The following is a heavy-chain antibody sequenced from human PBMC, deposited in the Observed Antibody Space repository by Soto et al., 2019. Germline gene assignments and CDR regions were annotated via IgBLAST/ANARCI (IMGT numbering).Heavy chain of an antibody. Sequence: QVQLQESGPGLVKPSETLSLTCTVSGGSISSFHWSWIRQPPGKGLEWIGYVYYTGSTNYNPSFSSRVTISVDTSKNQFSLKLTSVTAADTAVYYCVRWVGHFDFWGQGTLVTVSS. D-gene: IGHD1-26*01. V-gene: IGHV4-59*03. CDR1: GGSISSFH. J-gene: IGHJ4*02. CDR2: VYYTGST. CDR3: VRWVGHFDF.